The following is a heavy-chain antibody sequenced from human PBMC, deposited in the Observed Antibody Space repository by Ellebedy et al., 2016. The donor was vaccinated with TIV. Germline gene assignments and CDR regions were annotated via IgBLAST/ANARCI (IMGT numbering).Heavy chain of an antibody. CDR1: GYTFTSYG. Sequence: ASVKVSXXASGYTFTSYGINWVRQATGQGLEWMGWMNPNSGNTGYAQKFQGRVTMTRNTSISTAYMELSSLRSEDTAVYYCARGRGGLSHCTNGVCYTYYYYYMDVWGKGTTVTVSS. J-gene: IGHJ6*03. D-gene: IGHD2-8*01. V-gene: IGHV1-8*02. CDR2: MNPNSGNT. CDR3: ARGRGGLSHCTNGVCYTYYYYYMDV.